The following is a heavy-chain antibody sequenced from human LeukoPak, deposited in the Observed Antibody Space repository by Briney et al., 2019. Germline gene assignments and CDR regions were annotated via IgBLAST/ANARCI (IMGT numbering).Heavy chain of an antibody. D-gene: IGHD3-16*02. CDR1: GFTCSTYV. CDR2: ILHNGDST. Sequence: GGSLRLSCAASGFTCSTYVMSWVRQAPGKGLEWLSLILHNGDSTYYADSVKGRFTISRDNSKNTLYLQMNSLRAEDTAVYYCARLSSFAFDVWGQGTMVTVSS. CDR3: ARLSSFAFDV. V-gene: IGHV3-23*01. J-gene: IGHJ3*01.